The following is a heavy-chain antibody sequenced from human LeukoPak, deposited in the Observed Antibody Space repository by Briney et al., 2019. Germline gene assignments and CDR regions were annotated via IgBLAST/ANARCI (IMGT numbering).Heavy chain of an antibody. Sequence: GGSLRLSCAASGFTFSSYSMNWVRQAPGKGLEWVSSISSSSSYIYYADSVKGRFTISRDNAKSTLYLQMNSLRAEDTAVYYCARCYYDSSGYCNGVDYWGQGTLVTVSS. J-gene: IGHJ4*02. CDR2: ISSSSSYI. D-gene: IGHD3-22*01. CDR3: ARCYYDSSGYCNGVDY. V-gene: IGHV3-21*01. CDR1: GFTFSSYS.